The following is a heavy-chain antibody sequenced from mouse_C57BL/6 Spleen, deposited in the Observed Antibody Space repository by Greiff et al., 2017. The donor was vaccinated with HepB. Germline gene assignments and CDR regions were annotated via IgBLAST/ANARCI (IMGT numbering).Heavy chain of an antibody. CDR3: ARSKSNPAWFAY. D-gene: IGHD2-5*01. V-gene: IGHV1-69*01. CDR1: GYTFTSYW. Sequence: QVQLQQPGAELVMPGASVKLSCKASGYTFTSYWMHWVKQRPGQGLEWIGEIDPSDSYTNYNQKFKGKSTLTVDKSSSTAYMQLSSLTSEDSAVYYCARSKSNPAWFAYWGQGTLVTVSA. CDR2: IDPSDSYT. J-gene: IGHJ3*01.